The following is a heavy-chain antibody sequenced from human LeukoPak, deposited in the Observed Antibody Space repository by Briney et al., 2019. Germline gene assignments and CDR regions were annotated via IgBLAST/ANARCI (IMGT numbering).Heavy chain of an antibody. CDR3: ARPGGYYYDSSVYYYSS. CDR2: INAGNGNT. J-gene: IGHJ5*02. Sequence: GASVKVSCKASGYTFTSYAMHWVRQAPGQRLEWMGGINAGNGNTKYSQKFEGRVTITRDTSASTAYMELSSLRSEDTAVYSCARPGGYYYDSSVYYYSSWGQGTLVTVSS. D-gene: IGHD3-22*01. V-gene: IGHV1-3*01. CDR1: GYTFTSYA.